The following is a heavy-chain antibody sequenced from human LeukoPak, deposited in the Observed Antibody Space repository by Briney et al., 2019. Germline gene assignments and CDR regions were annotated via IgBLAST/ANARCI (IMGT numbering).Heavy chain of an antibody. D-gene: IGHD1-26*01. J-gene: IGHJ4*02. CDR1: GFTFDNYR. CDR2: VYADGGNT. V-gene: IGHV3-23*01. Sequence: PGGSLRLSCAASGFTFDNYRMSWVRQAPGKVLEWVSTVYADGGNTYYADSVKGRFTISRDNSKSTLILQMNSLRVEDTALYYCTKRVKYGGTWDHFADWGQGTLVTVSS. CDR3: TKRVKYGGTWDHFAD.